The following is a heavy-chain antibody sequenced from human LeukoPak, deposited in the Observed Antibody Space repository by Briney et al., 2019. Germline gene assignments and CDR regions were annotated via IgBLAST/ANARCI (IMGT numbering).Heavy chain of an antibody. J-gene: IGHJ6*03. D-gene: IGHD6-19*01. Sequence: SVKVSCKASGGTFSSYAISWVRQAPGQGLEWMGGIIPILGTANYAQKFQGRVTITADESTSTAYMELSSLRSEDTAVYYCARESQNLAAYYYMDVWGKGTTVTVSS. CDR1: GGTFSSYA. V-gene: IGHV1-69*13. CDR2: IIPILGTA. CDR3: ARESQNLAAYYYMDV.